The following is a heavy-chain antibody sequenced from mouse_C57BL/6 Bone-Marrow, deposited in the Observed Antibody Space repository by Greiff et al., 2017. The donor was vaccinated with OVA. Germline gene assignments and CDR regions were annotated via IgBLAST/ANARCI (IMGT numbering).Heavy chain of an antibody. CDR3: ARGGGDYTFFDY. V-gene: IGHV1-59*01. J-gene: IGHJ2*01. CDR1: GYTFTSYW. CDR2: IDPSDSYT. Sequence: QVQLQQPGAELVRPGTSVKLSCKASGYTFTSYWMHWVKQRPGQGLEWIGGIDPSDSYTNYNQKFKGKATLTVDTSSSTAYMQLSSLTSEDSAVYYCARGGGDYTFFDYWGQGTTLTVSS. D-gene: IGHD2-4*01.